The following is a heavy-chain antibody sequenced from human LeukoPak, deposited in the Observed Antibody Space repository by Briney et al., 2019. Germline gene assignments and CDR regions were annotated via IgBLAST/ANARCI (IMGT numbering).Heavy chain of an antibody. CDR2: IYYSGST. J-gene: IGHJ6*03. CDR1: GGSMSSSSYY. Sequence: SETLSLTCTVSGGSMSSSSYYWGWIRQPPGKGLEWIGSIYYSGSTYYNPSLKSRVTISVDTSKNQFSLKLSSVTAADTAVYYCARGGGYYYYMDVWDKGTTVTVSS. CDR3: ARGGGYYYYMDV. D-gene: IGHD2-15*01. V-gene: IGHV4-39*01.